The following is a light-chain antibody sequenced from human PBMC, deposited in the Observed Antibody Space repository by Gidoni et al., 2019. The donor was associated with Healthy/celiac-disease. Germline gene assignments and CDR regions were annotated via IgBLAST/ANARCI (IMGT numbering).Light chain of an antibody. Sequence: DIVLTQSPGTLSLSPGERATLSCRASQRVNSSYLAWYQQKPGQAPRLLIYGASSRATGIPDRFSGSGSGTDFTLTISRLEPEDFAVYYCQQYGSSLPWTFXQXTKVEIK. CDR2: GAS. CDR1: QRVNSSY. J-gene: IGKJ1*01. CDR3: QQYGSSLPWT. V-gene: IGKV3-20*01.